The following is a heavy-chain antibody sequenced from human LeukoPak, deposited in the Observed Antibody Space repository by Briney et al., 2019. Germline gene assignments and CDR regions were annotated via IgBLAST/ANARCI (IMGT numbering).Heavy chain of an antibody. J-gene: IGHJ4*02. Sequence: GGSLRLSCAASGFTFSSYAMHWVRQAPGKGLEWVAVISYDGSNKYYADSVKGRFTISRDNSKNTLYLQMNSLRADDTAVYYCARDPRLRGQGTLVTASS. CDR2: ISYDGSNK. CDR1: GFTFSSYA. D-gene: IGHD2-15*01. V-gene: IGHV3-30-3*01. CDR3: ARDPRL.